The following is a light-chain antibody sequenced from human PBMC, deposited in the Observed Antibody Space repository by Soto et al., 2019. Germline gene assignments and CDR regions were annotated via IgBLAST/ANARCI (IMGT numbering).Light chain of an antibody. CDR3: QQYNKWPPRT. CDR1: QSVRSN. Sequence: EIVMTQSPATLSVSPGERATLSCRASQSVRSNLAWYQQKPGQAPRLLVYGASTRAAGIADRFSGSGSGTDFPLTISSLQSEDFAVYYCQQYNKWPPRTFGQGTKVDIK. J-gene: IGKJ1*01. CDR2: GAS. V-gene: IGKV3-15*01.